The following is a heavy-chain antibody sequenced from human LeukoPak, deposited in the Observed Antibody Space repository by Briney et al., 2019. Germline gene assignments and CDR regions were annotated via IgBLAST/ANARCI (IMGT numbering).Heavy chain of an antibody. CDR2: INPSGGST. CDR1: GYTFTSYG. D-gene: IGHD1-26*01. CDR3: ANIVGAMGGFDY. V-gene: IGHV1-46*01. J-gene: IGHJ4*02. Sequence: ASVKVSCKASGYTFTSYGISWVRQPPGQELEWMGIINPSGGSTSYAQKFQGRVTMTRDTSTSTVYMELSSLRSEDTAVYYCANIVGAMGGFDYWGQGTLVTVSS.